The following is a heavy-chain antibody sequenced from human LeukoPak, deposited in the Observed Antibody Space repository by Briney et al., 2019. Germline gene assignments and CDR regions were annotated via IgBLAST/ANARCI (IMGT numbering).Heavy chain of an antibody. CDR2: MNPNSGNT. D-gene: IGHD2-15*01. CDR1: GYTFTGYY. CDR3: ARDNGGRAMAYYYYYYMDV. Sequence: GASVKVSCKASGYTFTGYYIHWVRQATGQGLEWMGWMNPNSGNTGYAQKFQGRVTMTRNTSISTAYMELSSLRSEDTAVYYCARDNGGRAMAYYYYYYMDVWGKGTTVTISS. J-gene: IGHJ6*03. V-gene: IGHV1-8*02.